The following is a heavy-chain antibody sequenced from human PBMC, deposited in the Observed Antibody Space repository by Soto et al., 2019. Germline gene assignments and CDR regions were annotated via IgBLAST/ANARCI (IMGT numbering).Heavy chain of an antibody. CDR3: ARDRIQDLGWSIAVAGAWFDP. V-gene: IGHV4-34*01. J-gene: IGHJ5*02. CDR2: INHSGST. D-gene: IGHD6-19*01. CDR1: GGSFSGYY. Sequence: SETLSLTCAVYGGSFSGYYWSWIRKPPGKGLEWIGEINHSGSTNYNPSLKSRVTISVDTSKNQFSLKLSSVTAADTAVYYCARDRIQDLGWSIAVAGAWFDPWGQGTLVTVSS.